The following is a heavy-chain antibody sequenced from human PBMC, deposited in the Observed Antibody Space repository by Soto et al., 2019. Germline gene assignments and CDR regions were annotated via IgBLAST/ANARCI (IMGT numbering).Heavy chain of an antibody. CDR1: GFTFSSYA. V-gene: IGHV3-23*01. D-gene: IGHD2-8*01. Sequence: GGSLRLSCAASGFTFSSYAISWVRQAPGKGLEWVSAISGSGGSTYYADSVKGRFTISRDNSKNTLYLQMNSLRAEDTAVYYCANGAIVLMVYAHHDAFDIWGQGTMVTVS. J-gene: IGHJ3*02. CDR3: ANGAIVLMVYAHHDAFDI. CDR2: ISGSGGST.